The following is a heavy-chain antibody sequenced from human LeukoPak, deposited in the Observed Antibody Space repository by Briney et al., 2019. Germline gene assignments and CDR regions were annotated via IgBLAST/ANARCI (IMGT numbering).Heavy chain of an antibody. CDR1: GGSISSYY. Sequence: SETLSLTCTVSGGSISSYYWTWIRQPAGKGLEWIGRIYTTGSTNYNPSLNSRVTMSVDTSKNQFSLKLSSVTAADTAVYYCASTPVPAAAKYYYYYYMDVWGKGTTVTVSS. J-gene: IGHJ6*03. CDR3: ASTPVPAAAKYYYYYYMDV. D-gene: IGHD2-2*01. V-gene: IGHV4-4*07. CDR2: IYTTGST.